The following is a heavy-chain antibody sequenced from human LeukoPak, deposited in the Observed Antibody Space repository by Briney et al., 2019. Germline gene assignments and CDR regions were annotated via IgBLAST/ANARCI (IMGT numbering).Heavy chain of an antibody. CDR1: GFTVSSNY. J-gene: IGHJ3*02. D-gene: IGHD1-26*01. V-gene: IGHV3-53*01. CDR3: ARDVGVGSLGAHDAFDI. Sequence: GGSLRLSCAASGFTVSSNYMSWVRQAPGKGLEWVSVIYSGGSTYYADSVKGRFTISRDNSKDTLYLQMNSLRAEDTAVYYCARDVGVGSLGAHDAFDIWGQGTMVTVSS. CDR2: IYSGGST.